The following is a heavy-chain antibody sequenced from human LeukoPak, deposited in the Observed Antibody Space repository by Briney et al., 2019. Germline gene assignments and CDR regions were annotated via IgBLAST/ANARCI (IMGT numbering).Heavy chain of an antibody. CDR1: GYTFTGYY. D-gene: IGHD1-26*01. CDR3: ASGSYARDAFDI. Sequence: ASVKVSCKASGYTFTGYYMHWVRQAPGQGLEWMGWINPSSGGTNYAQKFQGRVTMTRDTSISTAYMELSRLRSDDTAVYHCASGSYARDAFDIWGQGTMVTVSS. V-gene: IGHV1-2*02. J-gene: IGHJ3*02. CDR2: INPSSGGT.